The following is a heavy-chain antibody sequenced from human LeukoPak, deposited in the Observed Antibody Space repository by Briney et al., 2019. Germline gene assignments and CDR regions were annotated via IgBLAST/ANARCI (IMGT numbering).Heavy chain of an antibody. J-gene: IGHJ4*02. CDR3: ARVGPYYYDSSGYYYLDY. V-gene: IGHV3-21*01. D-gene: IGHD3-22*01. CDR2: ISSSSSYI. Sequence: PGGSLRLSCAASGFTFSSYSMNWVRQAPGKGLEWVSSISSSSSYIYYADSVKGRFTISRDNAKNSLYLQMNSLRAEDTAVYYCARVGPYYYDSSGYYYLDYWGQGTLVTVSS. CDR1: GFTFSSYS.